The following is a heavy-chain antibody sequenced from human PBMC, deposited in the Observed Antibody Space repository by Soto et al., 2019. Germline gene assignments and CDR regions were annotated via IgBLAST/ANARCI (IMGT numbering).Heavy chain of an antibody. Sequence: GGSLRLSCTASGFNFSRFWTHWVRQVPGRGLVWVSHINSDGSRTSYADSVKGRFTISRDNAKNTLYLQMDSLRAEDTAVYYCARDLSSCSSARCYSFYYGVDVWGQGTTVTVSS. CDR2: INSDGSRT. CDR3: ARDLSSCSSARCYSFYYGVDV. D-gene: IGHD2-2*01. J-gene: IGHJ6*02. V-gene: IGHV3-74*01. CDR1: GFNFSRFW.